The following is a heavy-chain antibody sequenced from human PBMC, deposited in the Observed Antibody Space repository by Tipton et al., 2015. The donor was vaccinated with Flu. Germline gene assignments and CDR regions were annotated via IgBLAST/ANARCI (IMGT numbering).Heavy chain of an antibody. CDR3: AKIEGAFEMGECVSTNCLIDL. J-gene: IGHJ5*02. CDR2: IKQDGSEK. Sequence: SLRLSCAASGFTFSSYWMHWVRQAPGKGLEWVANIKQDGSEKYYVDSVKGRFTISRDNAKNSLYLQMNSLRAEDTAVYYCAKIEGAFEMGECVSTNCLIDLWGQGTLVTVSS. V-gene: IGHV3-7*03. CDR1: GFTFSSYW. D-gene: IGHD2-2*01.